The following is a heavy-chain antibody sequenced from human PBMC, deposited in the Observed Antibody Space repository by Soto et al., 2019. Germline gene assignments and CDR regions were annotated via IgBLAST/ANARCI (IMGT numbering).Heavy chain of an antibody. V-gene: IGHV1-69*13. Sequence: SVKVSCKASGGTFSSYAISWVRQAPGQGLEWMGGIIPIFGTANYAQKFQGRVTITADESTSTAYMELSSLRSEDTAVYYCARDLSYYDSSSSFGYWSQGTLVTVS. CDR3: ARDLSYYDSSSSFGY. CDR2: IIPIFGTA. J-gene: IGHJ4*02. CDR1: GGTFSSYA. D-gene: IGHD3-22*01.